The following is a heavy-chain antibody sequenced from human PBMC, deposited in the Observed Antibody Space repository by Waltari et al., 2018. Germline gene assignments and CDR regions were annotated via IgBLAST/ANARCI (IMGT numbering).Heavy chain of an antibody. J-gene: IGHJ4*02. CDR3: ATDLILGSGSLGY. CDR2: FRCDGGDS. Sequence: EVQLVESGGGLVQPGGSLRLSCAASGFLFRSHWMHWVRQPPGKGLVWVSRFRCDGGDSTYADSVKGRFTISRDNAKNTLYLQMNSLRAEDTAIYYCATDLILGSGSLGYWGQGTLVTVSS. V-gene: IGHV3-74*03. D-gene: IGHD1-26*01. CDR1: GFLFRSHW.